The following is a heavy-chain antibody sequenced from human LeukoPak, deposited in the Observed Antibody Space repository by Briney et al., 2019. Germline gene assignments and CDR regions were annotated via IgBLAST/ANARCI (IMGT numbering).Heavy chain of an antibody. CDR1: GFTFSSYS. CDR3: ARGSGYSYGRFYDY. J-gene: IGHJ4*02. Sequence: GGSLRLSCAASGFTFSSYSMNWVRQAPGKGLEWVSSISSSSSYICYADSVKGRFTISRDNAKNSLYLQMNSLRAEDTAVYYCARGSGYSYGRFYDYWGQGTLVTASS. D-gene: IGHD5-18*01. CDR2: ISSSSSYI. V-gene: IGHV3-21*01.